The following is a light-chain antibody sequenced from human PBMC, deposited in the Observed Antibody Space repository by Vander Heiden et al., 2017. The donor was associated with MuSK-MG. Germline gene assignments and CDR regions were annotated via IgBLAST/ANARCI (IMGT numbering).Light chain of an antibody. CDR3: QQSYSAPHT. CDR1: QSISSY. Sequence: DIQLTQSPSSLSASVGARVTITCRASQSISSYLNWYQQKPGKAPKLLIYAASSLQSGVPARFSGSGSGTDFTLTISSLQPEDFATYYCQQSYSAPHTFGRGTKVEIK. J-gene: IGKJ2*01. V-gene: IGKV1-39*01. CDR2: AAS.